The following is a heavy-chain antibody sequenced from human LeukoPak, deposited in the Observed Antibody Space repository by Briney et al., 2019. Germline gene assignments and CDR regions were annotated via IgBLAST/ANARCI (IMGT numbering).Heavy chain of an antibody. CDR3: ARTGTSVEITY. V-gene: IGHV5-51*01. J-gene: IGHJ4*02. CDR2: IYPGDSDT. CDR1: GYSFTSYW. Sequence: GESLKISCKGSGYSFTSYWIGWVRPMPRKGLEWMGIIYPGDSDTRYSPSFPGQVTISADKSISTAYLQWSSLKASDTAMYYCARTGTSVEITYWGQGTLVTVSS. D-gene: IGHD5-24*01.